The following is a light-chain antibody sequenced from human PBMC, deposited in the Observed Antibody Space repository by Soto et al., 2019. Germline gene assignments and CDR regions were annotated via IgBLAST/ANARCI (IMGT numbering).Light chain of an antibody. Sequence: EIVLTQSAATLSLSPGERATLSCRASQSVSSYLAWYQQKPGQAPRLLIHDASNRATGIPARFSGSGSGTDFTLTISSLEPEDFAVYYCQQRTNWPSSTFGQGTRLEIK. CDR2: DAS. J-gene: IGKJ5*01. CDR1: QSVSSY. CDR3: QQRTNWPSST. V-gene: IGKV3-11*01.